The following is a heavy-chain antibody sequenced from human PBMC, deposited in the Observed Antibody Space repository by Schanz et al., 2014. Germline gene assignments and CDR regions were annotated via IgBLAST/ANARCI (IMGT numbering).Heavy chain of an antibody. V-gene: IGHV3-48*01. CDR2: VSRSTPDI. D-gene: IGHD3-10*01. CDR1: GFTFSSYS. CDR3: PADLWFGAVWGVW. Sequence: VQLVESGGGVVQPGRSLRLSCAASGFTFSSYSMNWVRQAPGKGLEWVSYVSRSTPDIYYADSVKGRFTMSRDNAKNSVFLQMNSRRAEDTPVYSCPADLWFGAVWGVWWGQGTLVTVSS. J-gene: IGHJ4*02.